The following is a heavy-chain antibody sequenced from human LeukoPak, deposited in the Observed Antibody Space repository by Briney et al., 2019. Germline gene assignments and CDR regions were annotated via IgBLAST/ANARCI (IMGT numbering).Heavy chain of an antibody. V-gene: IGHV3-74*01. CDR3: AILGDSSGYSPGFVY. D-gene: IGHD3-22*01. J-gene: IGHJ4*02. CDR1: GFTFSSCW. Sequence: GGSLRLSCAASGFTFSSCWMHWVRQAPGKGLVWVSRINSDGSATNYADSVKGRFSISRDNAKKTLYLQMNSLRAEDTAVYYCAILGDSSGYSPGFVYWGQGTLVTVSS. CDR2: INSDGSAT.